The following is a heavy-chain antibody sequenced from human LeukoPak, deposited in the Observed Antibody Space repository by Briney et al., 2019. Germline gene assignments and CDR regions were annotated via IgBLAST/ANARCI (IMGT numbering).Heavy chain of an antibody. CDR3: AKKATVTTNYFDY. J-gene: IGHJ4*02. CDR2: LSGSGDTT. V-gene: IGHV3-23*01. CDR1: GFTFSSYA. Sequence: PGGSLRLSCTASGFTFSSYAMGWVRQAPGKGLEWVSSLSGSGDTTYYADSVKGRFTISRDNSKNTLYLQLNSLRAEDTAVYYCAKKATVTTNYFDYWGQGTLVTVSS. D-gene: IGHD4-17*01.